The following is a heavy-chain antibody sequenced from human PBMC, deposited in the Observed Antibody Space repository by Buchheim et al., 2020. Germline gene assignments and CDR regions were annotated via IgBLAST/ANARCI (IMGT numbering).Heavy chain of an antibody. J-gene: IGHJ4*02. V-gene: IGHV3-15*01. CDR1: GFIFSNAW. D-gene: IGHD2-15*01. CDR3: VTGWYLDY. CDR2: IKSKPNGGTI. Sequence: EVQLMESGGGLVKPGGSLRLSCAGSGFIFSNAWMNWVRQAPGKGLEWVGQIKSKPNGGTIDSAAPVKGRFTITREDSRERAYLQMNSLKAEDTGVYYCVTGWYLDYWGQGTL.